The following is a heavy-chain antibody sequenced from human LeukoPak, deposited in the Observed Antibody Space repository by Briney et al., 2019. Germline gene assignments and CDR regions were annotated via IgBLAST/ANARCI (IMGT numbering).Heavy chain of an antibody. CDR1: GGSISSSSYY. CDR2: IYYSGST. Sequence: SETLSLTCTVSGGSISSSSYYWGWIRQPPGKGLEWIGSIYYSGSTYYNPSLKSRVTISVDTSKNQFSLKLSSVTAADTAVYYCARGDSDCTNGVCLDNAFDIWGQGTMVTVSS. V-gene: IGHV4-39*07. CDR3: ARGDSDCTNGVCLDNAFDI. J-gene: IGHJ3*02. D-gene: IGHD2-8*01.